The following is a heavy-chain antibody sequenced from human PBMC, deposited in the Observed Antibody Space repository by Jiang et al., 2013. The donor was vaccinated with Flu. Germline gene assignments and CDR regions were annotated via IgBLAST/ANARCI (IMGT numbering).Heavy chain of an antibody. V-gene: IGHV3-30-3*01. Sequence: LVESGGGVVQPGRSLRLSCAASGFTFSSYAMHWVRQAPGKGLEWVAVISYDGSNKYYADSVKGRFTISRDNSKNTLYLQMNSLRAEDTAVYYCARMGGYCSGGSCYSTDYWGQGTLVTVSS. CDR2: ISYDGSNK. J-gene: IGHJ4*02. D-gene: IGHD2-15*01. CDR1: GFTFSSYA. CDR3: ARMGGYCSGGSCYSTDY.